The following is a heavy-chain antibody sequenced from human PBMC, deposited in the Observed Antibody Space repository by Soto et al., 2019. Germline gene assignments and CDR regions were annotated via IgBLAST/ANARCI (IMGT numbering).Heavy chain of an antibody. J-gene: IGHJ3*01. V-gene: IGHV3-30*03. CDR3: AESDRCVFGVGMSPAVAPLDV. CDR1: GVTFRTYG. CDR2: ISYDGDYT. Sequence: QVQLVESGGGVVQPGRSLTLSCVVSGVTFRTYGIHWVRQAPGKGLEWVAVISYDGDYTSYADSVKGRFTISRDNSKNTTSLELNSMVAEDTALYYCAESDRCVFGVGMSPAVAPLDVWGQGTMVAVSS. D-gene: IGHD3-3*01.